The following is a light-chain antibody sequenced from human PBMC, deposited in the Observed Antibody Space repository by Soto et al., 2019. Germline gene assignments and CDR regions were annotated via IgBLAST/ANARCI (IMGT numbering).Light chain of an antibody. V-gene: IGKV3-20*01. CDR2: NAS. Sequence: EIVLTQSPGTLSLSPGARATLSCRASQSVSSSYLACYQQKPGQAPRLLLCNASSRDTGIPDRFSGSGSGTDFTLTISRLEPEDFAVYYCQQYGNSRGTFGQGTKVDIK. CDR3: QQYGNSRGT. J-gene: IGKJ1*01. CDR1: QSVSSSY.